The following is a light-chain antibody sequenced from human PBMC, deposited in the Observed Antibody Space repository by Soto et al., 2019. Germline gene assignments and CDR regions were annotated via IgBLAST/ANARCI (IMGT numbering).Light chain of an antibody. CDR3: AVWDDSLTGWV. Sequence: QSVLTQPPSVSGAPGQRVTIPCTGSGSNIGVGYEVHWYQQLPGTAPKLLIYAHTNRPSGVPDRFFGSKSGTSASLAISGLRSEDEADYYCAVWDDSLTGWVFGGGTQLTVL. CDR1: GSNIGVGYE. V-gene: IGLV1-40*01. J-gene: IGLJ7*01. CDR2: AHT.